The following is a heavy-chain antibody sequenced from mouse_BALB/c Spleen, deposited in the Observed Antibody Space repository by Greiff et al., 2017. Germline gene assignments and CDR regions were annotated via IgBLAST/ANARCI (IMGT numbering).Heavy chain of an antibody. Sequence: QVQLQQPGAELVKPGASVKLSCKASGYTFTSYWMRWVKQRPGQGLEWIGEINPSNGRTNYNEKFKSKATLTVDKSSSTAYMQLSSLTSEDSAVYYCARKGTYYGNFGAMDYWGQGTSVTVSS. D-gene: IGHD2-10*01. CDR1: GYTFTSYW. J-gene: IGHJ4*01. CDR2: INPSNGRT. CDR3: ARKGTYYGNFGAMDY. V-gene: IGHV1S81*02.